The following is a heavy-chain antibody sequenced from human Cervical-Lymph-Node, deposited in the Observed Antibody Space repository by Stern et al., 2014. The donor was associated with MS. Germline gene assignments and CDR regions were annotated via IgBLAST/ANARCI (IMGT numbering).Heavy chain of an antibody. V-gene: IGHV4-61*08. CDR1: GASVKSGGYY. CDR2: VYHSGTT. Sequence: QMQLHESGPGLVKPSETLSLTCTVSGASVKSGGYYWSWIRQAPGKGLEWIGYVYHSGTTIYNPSLKSRVIISVDTSNKQFFLKLSSVTAADTALYYCARVFRGYPGDHVAFDYWGQGTLVTVSS. CDR3: ARVFRGYPGDHVAFDY. D-gene: IGHD4-17*01. J-gene: IGHJ4*02.